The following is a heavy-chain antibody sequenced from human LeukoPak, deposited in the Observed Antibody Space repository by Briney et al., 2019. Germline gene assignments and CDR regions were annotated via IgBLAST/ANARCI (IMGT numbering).Heavy chain of an antibody. V-gene: IGHV3-21*01. CDR3: ARDNTADAFDI. CDR1: GLTFSSYS. Sequence: KPGGSLRLSCAASGLTFSSYSMNWVRQAPGKGLEWVSSISSSSSYIYYADSVKGRFTISRDNAKNSLYLQMNSLRAEDTAVYYCARDNTADAFDIWGQGTMVTVSS. J-gene: IGHJ3*02. D-gene: IGHD5-18*01. CDR2: ISSSSSYI.